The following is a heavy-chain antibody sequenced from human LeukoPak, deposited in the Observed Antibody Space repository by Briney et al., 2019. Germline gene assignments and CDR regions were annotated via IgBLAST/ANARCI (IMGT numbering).Heavy chain of an antibody. CDR1: GYTFTSYD. CDR3: ARGGGSITSTDWFDP. V-gene: IGHV1-8*01. D-gene: IGHD3-10*01. Sequence: ASVKVSCKASGYTFTSYDINWVRQATGHGLEWIGWMNPNSGNTGYAQKFQGRVTMTRNTSISTAYMELSSLRSEDTAVYYCARGGGSITSTDWFDPWGQGTLVTVSS. CDR2: MNPNSGNT. J-gene: IGHJ5*02.